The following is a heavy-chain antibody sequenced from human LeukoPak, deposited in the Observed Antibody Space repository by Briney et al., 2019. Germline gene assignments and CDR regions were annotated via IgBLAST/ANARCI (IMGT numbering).Heavy chain of an antibody. V-gene: IGHV1-69*05. J-gene: IGHJ6*03. Sequence: SVKVSCKASGGTFSSYAISWVRQAPGQGLEWMGGIIPIFGTANYALKFQGRVTITTDESTSTAYMELSSLRSEDTAVYYCARDTYYDFWSGTHPCYYYYYMDVWGKGTTVTVSS. CDR3: ARDTYYDFWSGTHPCYYYYYMDV. CDR1: GGTFSSYA. CDR2: IIPIFGTA. D-gene: IGHD3-3*01.